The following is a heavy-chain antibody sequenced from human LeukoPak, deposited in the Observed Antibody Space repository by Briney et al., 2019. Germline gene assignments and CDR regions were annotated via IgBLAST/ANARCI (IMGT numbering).Heavy chain of an antibody. V-gene: IGHV3-30*18. CDR3: AKRIGTTGTGDY. CDR2: ISYDGSNK. J-gene: IGHJ4*02. D-gene: IGHD1-1*01. CDR1: GFTFSSYG. Sequence: PGRSLRLPCAASGFTFSSYGMHWVRQAPGKGLEWVAVISYDGSNKYYADSAKGRFTISRDNSKNTLYLQMNSLRAEDTAVYYCAKRIGTTGTGDYWGQGTLVTVSS.